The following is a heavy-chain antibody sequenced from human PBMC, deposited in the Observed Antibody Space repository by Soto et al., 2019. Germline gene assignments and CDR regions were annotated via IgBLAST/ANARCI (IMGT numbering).Heavy chain of an antibody. J-gene: IGHJ5*02. CDR2: ISSSSSYI. Sequence: EVQLVESGGGLVKPGGSLRLSCAASGFTFSSYSMNWVRQAPGKGLEWVSSISSSSSYIYYADSVKGRFTISRDNAKNSLYLQMNSLRAEDTAVYYCASERSGWFDPWGQETLVTVSS. D-gene: IGHD3-10*01. CDR1: GFTFSSYS. V-gene: IGHV3-21*01. CDR3: ASERSGWFDP.